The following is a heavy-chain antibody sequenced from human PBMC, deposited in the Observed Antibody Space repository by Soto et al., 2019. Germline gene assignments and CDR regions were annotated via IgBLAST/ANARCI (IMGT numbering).Heavy chain of an antibody. V-gene: IGHV1-2*02. J-gene: IGHJ6*02. CDR1: GYTVTGYY. D-gene: IGHD3-3*01. Sequence: ASVKVSCKASGYTVTGYYMHWVRQAPGQGLEWMGWINPNSGGTNYAQKFQGRVTMTRDTSISTAYMELSRLRSDDTAVYYCARRVSNDFWSGYPDYYYYGMDVWGQGTTVTVSS. CDR3: ARRVSNDFWSGYPDYYYYGMDV. CDR2: INPNSGGT.